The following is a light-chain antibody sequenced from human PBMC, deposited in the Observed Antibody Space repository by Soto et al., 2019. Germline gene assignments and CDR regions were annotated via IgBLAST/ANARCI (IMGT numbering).Light chain of an antibody. J-gene: IGKJ3*01. CDR1: QGIANF. CDR3: QQLNSFPIP. Sequence: IQLTQSPSSLSASVGDRVTISCRASQGIANFLAWYQQKPGKAPKLLIYGASTLQSGVPSRFSGSGSGTDFTLTISSLQPKDFATYYCQQLNSFPIPFGPGTKVDIK. CDR2: GAS. V-gene: IGKV1-9*01.